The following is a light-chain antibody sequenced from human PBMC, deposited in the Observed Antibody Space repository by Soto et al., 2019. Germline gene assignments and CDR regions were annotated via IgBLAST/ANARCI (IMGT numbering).Light chain of an antibody. CDR3: SSYAGSNNMGV. J-gene: IGLJ3*02. CDR1: SSDVGGYNY. V-gene: IGLV2-8*01. Sequence: QSALTQPPSASGSPGQSVTISCTGNSSDVGGYNYVSWYQQHPGKAPKLMIYEVSKRPSGVPDRFSGSKSGNTASLTVSGLQAEDEADYYCSSYAGSNNMGVFGGATNLTVL. CDR2: EVS.